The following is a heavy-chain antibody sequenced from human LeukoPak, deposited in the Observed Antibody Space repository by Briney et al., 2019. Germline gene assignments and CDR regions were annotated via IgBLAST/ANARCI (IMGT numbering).Heavy chain of an antibody. V-gene: IGHV1-8*01. CDR3: ACTSAYYYDSSGGAFDI. J-gene: IGHJ3*02. CDR1: GYTFTSYD. D-gene: IGHD3-22*01. CDR2: MNPNSGNT. Sequence: ASVKVSCKASGYTFTSYDINWVRQATGQGLEWMGGMNPNSGNTDYAQKFQGRVTMTRNTSISTAYMELSSLRSEDTAVYYCACTSAYYYDSSGGAFDIWGQGTMVTVSS.